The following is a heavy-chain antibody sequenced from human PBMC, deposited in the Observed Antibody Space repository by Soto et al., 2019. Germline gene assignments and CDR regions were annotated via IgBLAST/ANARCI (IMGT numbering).Heavy chain of an antibody. V-gene: IGHV3-30*18. J-gene: IGHJ4*02. Sequence: QVPLVESGGGVVQPGRSLRLACAASGFIFSGYGMHWVRQAPGKGLGWVAVISHDGSSKFYADSVKGRFTISRDNSKNTLYLEMNSLRLEDTAVYYCAKERVVRGVTDYWGQGTLVTVSS. D-gene: IGHD3-10*01. CDR3: AKERVVRGVTDY. CDR1: GFIFSGYG. CDR2: ISHDGSSK.